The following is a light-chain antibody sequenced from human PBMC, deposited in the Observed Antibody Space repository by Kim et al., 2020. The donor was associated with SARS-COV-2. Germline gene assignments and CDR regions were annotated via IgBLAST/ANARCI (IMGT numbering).Light chain of an antibody. CDR2: DAS. V-gene: IGKV1-33*01. CDR3: QQYENLPLT. J-gene: IGKJ4*01. CDR1: QDIANY. Sequence: DIQLTQSPSSLSTSVGDRVTITCQASQDIANYLNWYQQKPGKPPKLLIYDASNLETGVPARFSGSGSGTHFTFTISSLQPEDIAAYYCQQYENLPLTFGGGTKVDIK.